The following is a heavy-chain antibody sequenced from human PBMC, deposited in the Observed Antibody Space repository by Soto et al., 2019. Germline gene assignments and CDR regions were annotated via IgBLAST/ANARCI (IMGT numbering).Heavy chain of an antibody. CDR3: ARGPITMVRGVGGRYYYYYGTDV. CDR1: GGSVSSGSYY. J-gene: IGHJ6*02. CDR2: IYYSGST. Sequence: SETLSLTCTVSGGSVSSGSYYWSWIRQPPGKGLEWIGYIYYSGSTNYNPSLKSRVTISVDTSKNQFSLKLSSVTAADTAVYYCARGPITMVRGVGGRYYYYYGTDVWGQGTTVTVSS. V-gene: IGHV4-61*01. D-gene: IGHD3-10*01.